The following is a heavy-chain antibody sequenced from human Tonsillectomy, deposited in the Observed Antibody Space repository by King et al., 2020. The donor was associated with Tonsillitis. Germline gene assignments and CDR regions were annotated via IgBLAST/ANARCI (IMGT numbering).Heavy chain of an antibody. CDR1: GFTFSSYG. CDR2: IWYDGTNK. J-gene: IGHJ4*02. CDR3: GRDNIASAGSLDS. V-gene: IGHV3-33*01. D-gene: IGHD6-13*01. Sequence: QVQLVESGGGVVQPGRSLRLSCAASGFTFSSYGMHWVRQAPGKGLEWVAVIWYDGTNKYYAASVRGRFTISRDNSKNTLYLQMNSLRAEDTAVYYCGRDNIASAGSLDSWGQGTVVTVSS.